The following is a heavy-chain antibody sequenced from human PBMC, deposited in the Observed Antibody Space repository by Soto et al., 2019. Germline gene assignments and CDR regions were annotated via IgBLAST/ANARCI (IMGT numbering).Heavy chain of an antibody. CDR3: AREHWNSRLRFDY. D-gene: IGHD1-7*01. CDR2: IYYSGST. V-gene: IGHV4-59*01. CDR1: GGSISSYY. Sequence: SETLSLTCTVSGGSISSYYWSWIRQPPGKGLEWIGYIYYSGSTNYNPSLKSRVTISVDTSKNQFSLKLSSVTAADTAVYYCAREHWNSRLRFDYWGQGTLVTVSS. J-gene: IGHJ4*02.